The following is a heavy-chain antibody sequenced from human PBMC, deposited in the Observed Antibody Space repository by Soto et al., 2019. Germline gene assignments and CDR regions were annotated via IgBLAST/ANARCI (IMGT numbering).Heavy chain of an antibody. V-gene: IGHV5-51*01. CDR2: IYPGDSDT. CDR1: GYTCTSYW. J-gene: IGHJ3*01. D-gene: IGHD5-18*01. CDR3: PRHDPVDTAMVC. Sequence: PXGSRRLYCHGSGYTCTSYWSGLVLQMPGKGLEWMGIIYPGDSDTRYSPSFQGQVTISADKSISTAYLQWSSLKASDTAMYYCPRHDPVDTAMVCWGQGTMVTVSS.